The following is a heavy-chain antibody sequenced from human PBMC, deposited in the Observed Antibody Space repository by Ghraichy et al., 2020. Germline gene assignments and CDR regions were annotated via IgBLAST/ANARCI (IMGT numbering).Heavy chain of an antibody. D-gene: IGHD3-22*01. CDR3: AKARAYYYDSSGNNQGVYYFDY. V-gene: IGHV3-23*01. J-gene: IGHJ4*02. Sequence: GGSLRLSCAASGFTFSSYAMSWVRQAPGKGLEWVSGISGSGGSKFYADSVKGRFTISRDNPKNTLYLQMNSLRAEDTAVYYCAKARAYYYDSSGNNQGVYYFDYWGQGTLVTVSS. CDR1: GFTFSSYA. CDR2: ISGSGGSK.